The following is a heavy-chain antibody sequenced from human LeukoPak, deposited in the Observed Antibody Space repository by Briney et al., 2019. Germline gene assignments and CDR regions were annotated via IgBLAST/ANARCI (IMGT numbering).Heavy chain of an antibody. D-gene: IGHD1-26*01. CDR1: GFTFTSYG. CDR2: ISSGGGNE. J-gene: IGHJ5*02. V-gene: IGHV3-30*03. Sequence: GGSLRLSCAASGFTFTSYGMHWVRQAPGKGLEWVALISSGGGNENYADSVKGRFTISRDNSKNTLYLQMNSLSSEDTAVYYCARCYTVPKWEAWFDPWGQGTLVTVSS. CDR3: ARCYTVPKWEAWFDP.